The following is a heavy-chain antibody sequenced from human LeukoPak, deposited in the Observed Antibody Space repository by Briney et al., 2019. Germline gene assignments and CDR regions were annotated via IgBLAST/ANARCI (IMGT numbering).Heavy chain of an antibody. V-gene: IGHV3-21*01. Sequence: GGSLRLSCAASGFTFSSYSMNWVRQAPGKGLEWVSSISSSSSYIYYADSVKGRFTISRDNAKNSLYLQTNSLRAEDTAVYYCARGSYYYDSSGYYPGYWGQGTLVTVSS. CDR2: ISSSSSYI. J-gene: IGHJ4*02. D-gene: IGHD3-22*01. CDR1: GFTFSSYS. CDR3: ARGSYYYDSSGYYPGY.